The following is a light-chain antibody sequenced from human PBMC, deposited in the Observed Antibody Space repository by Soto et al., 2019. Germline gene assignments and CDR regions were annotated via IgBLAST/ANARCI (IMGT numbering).Light chain of an antibody. J-gene: IGKJ1*01. Sequence: DIQMTQSPSTLSASVGHRATITCRASQSISSWLAWDQQKQGKAPKLLIYDASSLESGVPSRFSGSGSGTEFTLTISSLQPDDFATYYCQQYNSYPWTFGQGTKVDIK. CDR2: DAS. V-gene: IGKV1-5*01. CDR3: QQYNSYPWT. CDR1: QSISSW.